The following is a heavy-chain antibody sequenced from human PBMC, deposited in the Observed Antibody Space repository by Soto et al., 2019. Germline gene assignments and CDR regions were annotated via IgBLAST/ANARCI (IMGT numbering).Heavy chain of an antibody. V-gene: IGHV4-59*01. J-gene: IGHJ2*01. Sequence: QVQLQESGPGLVKPSETLSLTCSVSGGSISTYYWSWIRQPPGKGLEWIGYIHYSGTTNYNPSLQSRVTISVDTSKNQFSLKLSSGTAADTAVYYCARGYYDSSGYYHAYWYFDLWGRGTLVTVSS. CDR1: GGSISTYY. CDR2: IHYSGTT. CDR3: ARGYYDSSGYYHAYWYFDL. D-gene: IGHD3-22*01.